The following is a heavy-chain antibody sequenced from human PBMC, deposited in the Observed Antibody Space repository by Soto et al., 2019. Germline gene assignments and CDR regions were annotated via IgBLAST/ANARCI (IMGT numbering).Heavy chain of an antibody. D-gene: IGHD4-17*01. Sequence: VQLQESGPGLVKPSETLSLTCTVSGGSISSYYWSWIRQPPGKGLEWIGYIYYSGSTNYNPSLKSRVTIAVDTSKNQFSLKLSAVTAADTAVYYCAGLTVTTGVRWFDPWGQGTLVTVSS. CDR3: AGLTVTTGVRWFDP. V-gene: IGHV4-59*01. J-gene: IGHJ5*02. CDR2: IYYSGST. CDR1: GGSISSYY.